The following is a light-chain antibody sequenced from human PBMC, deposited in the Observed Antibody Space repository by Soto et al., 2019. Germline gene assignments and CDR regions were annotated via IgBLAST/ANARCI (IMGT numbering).Light chain of an antibody. Sequence: QSALTQPPSASGSLGQSVTISCTGTSSDVGGYNYVSWYQQHPGKAPKLMIYEVSKRPSGVPDRFSGSKSDNTASLTVSGLQAEDEADYYCSSYAGSNVVFGGGTKVTVL. J-gene: IGLJ2*01. CDR3: SSYAGSNVV. CDR2: EVS. CDR1: SSDVGGYNY. V-gene: IGLV2-8*01.